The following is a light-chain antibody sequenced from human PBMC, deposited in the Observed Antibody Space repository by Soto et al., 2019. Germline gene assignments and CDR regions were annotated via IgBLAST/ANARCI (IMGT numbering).Light chain of an antibody. CDR1: QSVSSK. CDR3: QQYNSWLWT. Sequence: EIVMTQSPATLSVSPGEGSTLSCRASQSVSSKLAWYQQKPGQAPRLLIYGASTRATGIPARFSGSGSGTEFTLIISSLQSEDSAVYYCQQYNSWLWTFGPGTKVDIK. V-gene: IGKV3-15*01. CDR2: GAS. J-gene: IGKJ1*01.